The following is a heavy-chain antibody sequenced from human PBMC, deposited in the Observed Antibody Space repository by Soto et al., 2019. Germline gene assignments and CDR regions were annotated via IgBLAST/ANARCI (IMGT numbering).Heavy chain of an antibody. CDR3: AILGDYGDYDIDY. D-gene: IGHD4-17*01. V-gene: IGHV4-4*02. Sequence: SETLSLTCAVSSGSISSSNWWSWVRQPPGKGLEWIGEIYHSGSTNYNPSLKSRVTISVDKSKNQFSLKLSSVTAADTAVYYCAILGDYGDYDIDYWGQGTLVTVSS. J-gene: IGHJ4*02. CDR2: IYHSGST. CDR1: SGSISSSNW.